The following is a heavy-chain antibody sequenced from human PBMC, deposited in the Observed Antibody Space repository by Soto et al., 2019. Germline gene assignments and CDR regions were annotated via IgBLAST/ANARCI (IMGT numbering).Heavy chain of an antibody. CDR2: INPNGGVT. Sequence: GASVKGSCKSSGDSLNDDYVDWVRQAPGQGLEWMGWINPNGGVTKYAQKFQGWVTMTRDTSIRTVYMELSRLRSDDTAIYYCARESGGATATLDYYYFYMDVWGKGATVTVSS. D-gene: IGHD5-12*01. CDR3: ARESGGATATLDYYYFYMDV. V-gene: IGHV1-2*04. J-gene: IGHJ6*03. CDR1: GDSLNDDY.